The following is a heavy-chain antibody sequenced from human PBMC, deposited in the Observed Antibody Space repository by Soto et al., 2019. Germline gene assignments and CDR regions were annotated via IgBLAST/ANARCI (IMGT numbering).Heavy chain of an antibody. CDR3: AKASTVTTFSVDYYYYGMDV. D-gene: IGHD4-4*01. Sequence: EVQLLESGGGLVQPRGSLRLSCAASGFTFSSYAMSWVRQAPGKGLEWVSAISGSGGSTYYADSVKGRFTISRDNSKNTLYLQMNSLRDEGTAVYYCAKASTVTTFSVDYYYYGMDVWGQGTTVPVSS. CDR2: ISGSGGST. V-gene: IGHV3-23*01. CDR1: GFTFSSYA. J-gene: IGHJ6*02.